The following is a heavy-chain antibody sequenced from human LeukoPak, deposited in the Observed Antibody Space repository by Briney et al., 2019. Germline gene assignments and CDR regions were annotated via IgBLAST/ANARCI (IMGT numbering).Heavy chain of an antibody. J-gene: IGHJ6*03. D-gene: IGHD3-22*01. CDR1: GGTFSSYA. CDR2: IIPIFGTA. CDR3: ARTPHYYDSSGYYGYYYYYMDV. Sequence: SVKVSCKASGGTFSSYAISWVRQAPGQGLEWMGGIIPIFGTANCAQKFQGRVTITTDESTSTAYMELSSLRSEDTAVYYCARTPHYYDSSGYYGYYYYYMDVWGKGTTVTVSS. V-gene: IGHV1-69*05.